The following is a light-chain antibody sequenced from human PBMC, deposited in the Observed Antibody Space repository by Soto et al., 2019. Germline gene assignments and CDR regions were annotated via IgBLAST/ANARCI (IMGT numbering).Light chain of an antibody. Sequence: QSVLTQPPSASGTPGQRVTISCSGSSSNIGSNTVNWYQQLPGTAPKLLIYSNNQRPSGVPDRFSGSKSGTSASLVISGLQSEDEADYYCAAWYDSLNGYVFGTGTKLTVL. CDR3: AAWYDSLNGYV. V-gene: IGLV1-44*01. J-gene: IGLJ1*01. CDR2: SNN. CDR1: SSNIGSNT.